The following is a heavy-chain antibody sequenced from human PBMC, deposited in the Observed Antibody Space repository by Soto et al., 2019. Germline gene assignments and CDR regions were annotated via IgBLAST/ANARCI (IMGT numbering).Heavy chain of an antibody. CDR3: ARDIRLNDGVNPYYYYYGMDV. CDR2: INAGNGNT. J-gene: IGHJ6*02. Sequence: ASVKVSCKASGYTFTSYAMHWVRQAPGQRLEWMGWINAGNGNTKYSQKFQGRVTITRDTSASTAYMELSSLRSEDTAVYYCARDIRLNDGVNPYYYYYGMDVWGQGTTVTVSS. CDR1: GYTFTSYA. V-gene: IGHV1-3*01. D-gene: IGHD1-1*01.